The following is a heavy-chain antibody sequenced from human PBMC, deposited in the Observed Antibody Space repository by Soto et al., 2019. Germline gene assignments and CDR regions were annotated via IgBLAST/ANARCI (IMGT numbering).Heavy chain of an antibody. CDR1: GFTFDDYA. Sequence: EVQLVESGGGLVQPGRSLRLSCAASGFTFDDYAMHWVRQGPGKGLEWVSGISWNSGSIGYADSVKGRFTISRDNAEKSLYLQMHSLRAEDTALYYCAKGPYVCIRAPFDYWGQGTLVTVSS. CDR2: ISWNSGSI. V-gene: IGHV3-9*01. D-gene: IGHD2-8*01. J-gene: IGHJ4*02. CDR3: AKGPYVCIRAPFDY.